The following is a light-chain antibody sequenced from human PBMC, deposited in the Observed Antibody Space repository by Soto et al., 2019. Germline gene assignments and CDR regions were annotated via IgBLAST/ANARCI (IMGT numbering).Light chain of an antibody. CDR2: LNNDGSH. J-gene: IGLJ2*01. Sequence: QLVLTQSPSASASLGASVKLTCTLSSGHSSYAIAWHQKQPGKGPRYLMDLNNDGSHTKGDGNPDPFSGSSTGAYRSLIISSLHSEDEADCYCQTWGTGFQFFGGGTKLTVL. CDR1: SGHSSYA. V-gene: IGLV4-69*01. CDR3: QTWGTGFQF.